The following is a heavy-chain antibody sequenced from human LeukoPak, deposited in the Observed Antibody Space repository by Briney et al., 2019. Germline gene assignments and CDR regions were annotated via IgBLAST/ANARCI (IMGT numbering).Heavy chain of an antibody. V-gene: IGHV1-2*06. D-gene: IGHD3-22*01. CDR3: ATDTWGYYDSSNYYKQADY. CDR1: GYTFTGYY. CDR2: INTNSGGT. Sequence: ASVKVSCKASGYTFTGYYMHWLRQAPRQGLEWMGRINTNSGGTNYAQKFQGRVTMTRDTSISTAYMELSRLRSDDTAVYYCATDTWGYYDSSNYYKQADYWGQGTLVTVSS. J-gene: IGHJ4*02.